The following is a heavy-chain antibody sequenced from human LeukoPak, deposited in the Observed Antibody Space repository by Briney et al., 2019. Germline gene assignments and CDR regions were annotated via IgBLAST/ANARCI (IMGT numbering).Heavy chain of an antibody. V-gene: IGHV3-21*01. J-gene: IGHJ4*02. CDR2: ISSSSSYI. CDR1: ALRFSSFA. CDR3: AREGTWDGRHY. Sequence: GGSLRLSCAASALRFSSFAMTWVRQVPGKGLEWVSSISSSSSYIYYADSVKGRFTISRDNAKNSLYLQMNSLRAEDTAVYYCAREGTWDGRHYWGQGTLVTVSS. D-gene: IGHD1-1*01.